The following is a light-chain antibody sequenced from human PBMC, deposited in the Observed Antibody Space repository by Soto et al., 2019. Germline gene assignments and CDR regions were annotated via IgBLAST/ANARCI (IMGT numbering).Light chain of an antibody. CDR1: SSDVGAYNS. Sequence: QSVLTQPASVSGSPGQSITISCTGSSSDVGAYNSVSWYQQHPGKAPKLMIYEVNYRPSGVSDRFSGSKSDNTASLTISGLHTADEADYYCSSYTSSSTYLFGTGTKVTVL. CDR2: EVN. J-gene: IGLJ1*01. CDR3: SSYTSSSTYL. V-gene: IGLV2-14*01.